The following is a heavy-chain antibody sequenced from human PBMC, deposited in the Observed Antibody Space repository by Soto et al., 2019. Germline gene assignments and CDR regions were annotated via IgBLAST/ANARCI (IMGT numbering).Heavy chain of an antibody. CDR3: ARSIVDTIKAFGGGGYYYYGMDV. J-gene: IGHJ6*02. CDR1: GGTFSSYA. Sequence: QVQLVQSGAEVKKPGSSVKFSCKASGGTFSSYAISWVRQAPGQGLEWMGGIIPIFGTANYAQKFQGRVTITADESKSTAYMELSSLRSEDTAVYYCARSIVDTIKAFGGGGYYYYGMDVWGQGTTVTVSS. D-gene: IGHD5-12*01. V-gene: IGHV1-69*01. CDR2: IIPIFGTA.